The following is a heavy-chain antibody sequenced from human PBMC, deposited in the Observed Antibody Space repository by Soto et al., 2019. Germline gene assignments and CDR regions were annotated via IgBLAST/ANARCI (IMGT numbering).Heavy chain of an antibody. CDR2: ISYDGNNK. CDR1: GFTFSNYA. J-gene: IGHJ6*02. CDR3: ARAGCAGGPCYTPVGLRYGMDV. D-gene: IGHD2-15*01. Sequence: QVQLVESGGGVVQPGRSLRLSCAASGFTFSNYAMYWVRQAPGKGLEWVAVISYDGNNKYYADSVKGRFTISRDNSKHTVYLQMNSLRAEDTAVYYFARAGCAGGPCYTPVGLRYGMDVWGQGTTVTVSS. V-gene: IGHV3-30-3*01.